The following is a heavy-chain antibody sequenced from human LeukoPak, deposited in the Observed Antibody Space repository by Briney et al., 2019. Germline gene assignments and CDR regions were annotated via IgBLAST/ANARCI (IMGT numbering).Heavy chain of an antibody. Sequence: GGSLRLSCVASGFTLSSYWMHWVRQAPGKGLVWVSISGGSSFTYYVDSVKGRFTISRDNAKNSLYLQMNSLRAEDTAVYYCARDLGYSSGPNYWGQGTRVTVSS. J-gene: IGHJ4*02. V-gene: IGHV3-21*01. CDR1: GFTLSSYW. D-gene: IGHD6-19*01. CDR3: ARDLGYSSGPNY. CDR2: ISGGSSFT.